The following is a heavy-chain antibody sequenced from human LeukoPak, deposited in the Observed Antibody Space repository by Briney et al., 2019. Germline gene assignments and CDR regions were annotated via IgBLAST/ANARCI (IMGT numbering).Heavy chain of an antibody. D-gene: IGHD4-23*01. J-gene: IGHJ4*02. CDR2: ISYDGSNK. CDR1: GFTFSSYG. Sequence: GRSLRLSCAASGFTFSSYGMHWVRQAPGKGLEWVAVISYDGSNKYYADSVKGRFTISRDNSKNTLYLQMNSLRAEDTAVYYCAKGPPVSTVGLTGELRPEYYFDYWGQGTLVTVSS. CDR3: AKGPPVSTVGLTGELRPEYYFDY. V-gene: IGHV3-30*18.